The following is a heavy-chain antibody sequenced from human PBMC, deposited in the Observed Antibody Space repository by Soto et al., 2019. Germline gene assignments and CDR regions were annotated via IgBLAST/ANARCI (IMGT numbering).Heavy chain of an antibody. D-gene: IGHD3-9*01. CDR2: LYYTGRT. V-gene: IGHV4-39*02. Sequence: SETLSLTCTVSGGSIEDTTYYWGWIRQSPGKGLEWIASLYYTGRTNYNPSLKGRVNISVDMPKNQFSLKLNSVTAADTAVYYCARDHYVYDILTGYGYYYGMDVWGQGTTVTVSS. CDR3: ARDHYVYDILTGYGYYYGMDV. CDR1: GGSIEDTTYY. J-gene: IGHJ6*02.